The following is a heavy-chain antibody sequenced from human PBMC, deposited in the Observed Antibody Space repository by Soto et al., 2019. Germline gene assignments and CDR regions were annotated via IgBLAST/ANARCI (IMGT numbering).Heavy chain of an antibody. D-gene: IGHD3-10*01. Sequence: EVQLLESGGGLVQPGGSLRLSCAASGFTFSSYAMSWVRQAPGKGLEWVSAISGSGGSTYYADSVKGRFTISRDNSKNTLYLQMNSLRAEDTAVYYCAKDGMGGLLWFGVLPYNWFDPWGQGTLVTVSS. CDR3: AKDGMGGLLWFGVLPYNWFDP. V-gene: IGHV3-23*01. J-gene: IGHJ5*02. CDR1: GFTFSSYA. CDR2: ISGSGGST.